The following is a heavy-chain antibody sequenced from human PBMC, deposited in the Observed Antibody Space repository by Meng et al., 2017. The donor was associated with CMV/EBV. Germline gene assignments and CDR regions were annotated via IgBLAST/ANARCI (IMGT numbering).Heavy chain of an antibody. V-gene: IGHV1-69*05. D-gene: IGHD3-3*01. CDR3: AREGTFGDFWSGYYSYYGMDV. J-gene: IGHJ6*02. Sequence: SVKVSCKASGYRFITSDIMWVRQAPGQGLEWMGGIIPIFGTANYAQKFQGRVTITTDESTSTAYMELSSLRSEDTAVYYCAREGTFGDFWSGYYSYYGMDVWGQGTTVTVSS. CDR1: GYRFITSD. CDR2: IIPIFGTA.